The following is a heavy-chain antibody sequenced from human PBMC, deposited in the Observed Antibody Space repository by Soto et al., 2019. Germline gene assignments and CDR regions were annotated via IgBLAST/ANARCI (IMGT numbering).Heavy chain of an antibody. CDR3: ARDLDGMDV. J-gene: IGHJ6*02. CDR1: GFNVSTNY. V-gene: IGHV3-53*01. CDR2: VYTGGST. Sequence: VGSLRLSCAASGFNVSTNYMTWVRQAPGKGLEWVSVVYTGGSTYYAASVKGRFTISRDNFKNTVYLQMNSLRVEDTAMYYCARDLDGMDVWGQGTTVTVSS.